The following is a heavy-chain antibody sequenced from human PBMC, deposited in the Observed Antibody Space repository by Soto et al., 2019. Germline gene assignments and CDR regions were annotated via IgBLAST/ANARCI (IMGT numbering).Heavy chain of an antibody. Sequence: SVKVSCKASEGTFSSYAISWVRQAPGQGLEWMGGIIPIFDTTNYAQKFQGRVTITADESTSTAYMELSSLRSEDTAVYYCATTQYYYDSSGYKPRWGFYYPDYWGQGTLVTVSS. CDR2: IIPIFDTT. V-gene: IGHV1-69*13. J-gene: IGHJ4*02. CDR1: EGTFSSYA. D-gene: IGHD3-22*01. CDR3: ATTQYYYDSSGYKPRWGFYYPDY.